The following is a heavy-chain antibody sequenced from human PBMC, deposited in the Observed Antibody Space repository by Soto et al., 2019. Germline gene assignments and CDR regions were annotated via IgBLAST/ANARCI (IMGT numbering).Heavy chain of an antibody. CDR1: GFTFSNYA. J-gene: IGHJ4*02. V-gene: IGHV3-23*01. CDR3: ANQRITMIVVTGPPRY. D-gene: IGHD3-22*01. CDR2: ISGSGGST. Sequence: PGGSLRLSCAASGFTFSNYAMSWVRQAPGKGLEWVSAISGSGGSTYYADSVKGRFTISRDNSKNTLYLQMNSLRAEDTAVYYCANQRITMIVVTGPPRYWGQGTLVTVSS.